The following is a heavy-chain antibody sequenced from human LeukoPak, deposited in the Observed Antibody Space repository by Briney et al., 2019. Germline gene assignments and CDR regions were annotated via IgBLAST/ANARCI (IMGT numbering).Heavy chain of an antibody. V-gene: IGHV3-23*01. CDR3: AKSNRYSSSSRFDY. J-gene: IGHJ4*02. Sequence: GGSLRLSCAASRFTFSGYAMSWVRHAPGKGLEWVSAISGSGGSTSYTDSVKGRFTISRDNSKSTLYLQMNSLRAEDTAVYYCAKSNRYSSSSRFDYWGQGTVVTVSS. CDR2: ISGSGGST. D-gene: IGHD6-6*01. CDR1: RFTFSGYA.